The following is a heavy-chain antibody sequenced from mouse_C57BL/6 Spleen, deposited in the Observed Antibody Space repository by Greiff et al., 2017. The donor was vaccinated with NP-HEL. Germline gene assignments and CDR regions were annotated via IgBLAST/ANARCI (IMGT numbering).Heavy chain of an antibody. J-gene: IGHJ4*01. V-gene: IGHV1-4*01. D-gene: IGHD1-2*01. CDR3: AGYHGGAMDY. CDR2: INPSSGYT. CDR1: GYTFTSYT. Sequence: QVQLKQSGAELARPGASVKMSCKASGYTFTSYTMHWVKQRPGQGLEWIGYINPSSGYTKYNQKFKDKATLTADKSSSTAYMQLSSLTSEDSAVYYCAGYHGGAMDYWGQGTSVTVSS.